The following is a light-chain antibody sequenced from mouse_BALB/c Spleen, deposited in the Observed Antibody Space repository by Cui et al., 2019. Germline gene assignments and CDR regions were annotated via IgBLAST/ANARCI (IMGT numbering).Light chain of an antibody. V-gene: IGKV5-39*01. CDR1: QSISDY. CDR2: YAS. J-gene: IGKJ5*01. Sequence: DIVMTQSPATLSVTPGDRVSLSCRASQSISDYLHWYQQKSHESPRLLIKYASQSISGIPSRFSGSGSGSDFTLSINSVEPEDVGVYYCQNGHSFPPFGAGTKLELK. CDR3: QNGHSFPP.